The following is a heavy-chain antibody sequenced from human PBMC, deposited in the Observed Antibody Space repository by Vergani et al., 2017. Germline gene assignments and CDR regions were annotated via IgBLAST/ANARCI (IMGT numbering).Heavy chain of an antibody. CDR3: ARGRVGGGYFQH. D-gene: IGHD3-10*01. J-gene: IGHJ1*01. CDR1: GYTFTSYY. V-gene: IGHV1-8*02. CDR2: MNPNSGNT. Sequence: QVQLVQSGAEVKKPGASVKVSCKASGYTFTSYYMHWVRQAPGQGLEWMGWMNPNSGNTGYAQKFQGRVTMTRNTSISTAYMELSSLRSEDTAVYYCARGRVGGGYFQHWGQGTLVTVSS.